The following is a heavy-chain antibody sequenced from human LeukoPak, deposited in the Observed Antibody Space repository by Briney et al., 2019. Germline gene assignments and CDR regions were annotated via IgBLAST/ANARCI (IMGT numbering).Heavy chain of an antibody. CDR3: AKEFSGDSPA. CDR1: RFSFSSYA. J-gene: IGHJ5*02. Sequence: GGSLRLSCAASRFSFSSYALSWVRQAPGKGLEWVSAISGSGGSTYYADSVKGRFTVSRDSSKKALYLQMNSLRAEDTAVYYCAKEFSGDSPAWGQGTLVTVSS. V-gene: IGHV3-23*01. D-gene: IGHD1-26*01. CDR2: ISGSGGST.